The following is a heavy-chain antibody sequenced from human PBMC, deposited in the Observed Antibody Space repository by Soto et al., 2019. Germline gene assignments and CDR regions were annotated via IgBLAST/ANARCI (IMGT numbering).Heavy chain of an antibody. CDR2: IPWNSGTI. D-gene: IGHD6-19*01. CDR3: AKEAISSGWSGGRKYYFDY. Sequence: PGGSLRLSCTASGFTFDDCAMHWVRQAPGKGLEWVSSIPWNSGTIGYADSVKGRFTISRDNAKNSLYLQMNSLRAEDTALYYCAKEAISSGWSGGRKYYFDYWGQGTLVTVSS. V-gene: IGHV3-9*01. CDR1: GFTFDDCA. J-gene: IGHJ4*02.